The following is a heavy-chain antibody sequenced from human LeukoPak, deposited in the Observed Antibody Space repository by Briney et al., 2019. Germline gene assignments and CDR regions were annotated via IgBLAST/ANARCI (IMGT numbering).Heavy chain of an antibody. CDR2: IYYSGST. CDR3: AKVGYCSTTSCGNFDY. V-gene: IGHV4-59*11. CDR1: GGSISRHF. J-gene: IGHJ4*02. D-gene: IGHD2-2*01. Sequence: SETLSLTCTVSGGSISRHFWSWIRQPPGEGLEWIGYIYYSGSTNYTPSLKSLVTISVDTSKNQFSLKLRSVTAADTAVYYCAKVGYCSTTSCGNFDYWGQRTLVTVSS.